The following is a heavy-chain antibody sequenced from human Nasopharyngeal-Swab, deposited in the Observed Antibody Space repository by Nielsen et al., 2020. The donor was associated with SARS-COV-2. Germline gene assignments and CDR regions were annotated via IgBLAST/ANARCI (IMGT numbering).Heavy chain of an antibody. CDR1: GFTFSSFA. D-gene: IGHD2-21*01. CDR2: ISGFGDTT. CDR3: AKAPYLRVLDV. Sequence: SLNISCAASGFTFSSFAMSLVRQAPGKRLEWVSIISGFGDTTYYADSVKDRFTISRDNAKSTLYLQTTSLRVEDTVLYYCAKAPYLRVLDVWGQGTTVTVSS. V-gene: IGHV3-23*01. J-gene: IGHJ6*02.